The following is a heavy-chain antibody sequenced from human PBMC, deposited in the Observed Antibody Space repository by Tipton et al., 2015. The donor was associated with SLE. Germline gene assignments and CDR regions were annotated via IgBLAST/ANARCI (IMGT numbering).Heavy chain of an antibody. CDR3: AREGDYYYYMDV. CDR1: GGSISSSSYC. V-gene: IGHV4-39*02. J-gene: IGHJ6*03. Sequence: TLSLTCTVSGGSISSSSYCWGWIRQPPGKGLEWIGSIYYSGSTYYNPSLKSRVTISVDTSKNQFSLKLSSVTAADTAVYYCAREGDYYYYMDVWGKGTTVTVSS. CDR2: IYYSGST.